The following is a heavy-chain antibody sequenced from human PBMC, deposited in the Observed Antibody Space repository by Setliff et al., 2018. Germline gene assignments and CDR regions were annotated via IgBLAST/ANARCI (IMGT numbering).Heavy chain of an antibody. V-gene: IGHV3-48*03. CDR3: EGRAVADRGLDF. CDR2: IGASGSDK. D-gene: IGHD6-19*01. Sequence: GGSLRFSCAASGFTFSTYEIHWVRQAPGRGLEWVSSIGASGSDKYYADSVKGRFTISRDNAKNSLSLQMNSLSTDDTAFYYCEGRAVADRGLDFWGQGTMVTVSS. CDR1: GFTFSTYE. J-gene: IGHJ3*01.